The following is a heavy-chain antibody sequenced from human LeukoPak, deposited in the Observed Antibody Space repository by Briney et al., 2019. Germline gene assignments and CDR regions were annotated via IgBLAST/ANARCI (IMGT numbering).Heavy chain of an antibody. CDR3: ARDVGDIVVVRGMDV. D-gene: IGHD2-2*01. CDR2: ISYDGSNK. V-gene: IGHV3-30-3*01. J-gene: IGHJ6*02. Sequence: GGSLRLSCAASGFTFSGYPIHWVRQAPGKGLEWVAVISYDGSNKYYADSVKGRLTISRDNAKNSLYLQMNSLRAEDTAVYYCARDVGDIVVVRGMDVWGQGTTVTVSS. CDR1: GFTFSGYP.